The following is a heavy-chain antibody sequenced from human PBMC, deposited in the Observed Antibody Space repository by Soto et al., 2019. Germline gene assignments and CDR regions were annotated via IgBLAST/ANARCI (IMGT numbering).Heavy chain of an antibody. V-gene: IGHV3-30*04. D-gene: IGHD3-22*01. CDR2: ISYDGSNK. CDR1: GFTFSSYA. J-gene: IGHJ4*02. Sequence: GGSLRLSCAASGFTFSSYAMHWVRQAPGKGLEWVAVISYDGSNKYYADSVKGRFTISRDNSKNTLYLQMNSLRAEDTAVYYCARGPKPYYDSSGYLDYWGQGTLVTVSS. CDR3: ARGPKPYYDSSGYLDY.